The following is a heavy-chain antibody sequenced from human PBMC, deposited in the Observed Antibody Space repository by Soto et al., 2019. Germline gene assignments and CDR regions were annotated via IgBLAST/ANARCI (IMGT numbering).Heavy chain of an antibody. D-gene: IGHD6-6*01. V-gene: IGHV1-18*04. CDR2: ISTYNGKT. Sequence: QVQLVQSGAEVKKPGASVKVSCKASGYRFISYGISWVRQAPGQGLEWMGWISTYNGKTKYAQNLQGRVTMTTDTSTSTAYMELRSLRSDDTAVYYCARRMYSSSSAVGGHAFDLWGQGTRVTVSS. J-gene: IGHJ3*01. CDR1: GYRFISYG. CDR3: ARRMYSSSSAVGGHAFDL.